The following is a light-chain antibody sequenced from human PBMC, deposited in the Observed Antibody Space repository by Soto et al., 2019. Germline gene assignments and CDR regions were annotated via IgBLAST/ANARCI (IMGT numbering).Light chain of an antibody. CDR2: AAS. CDR1: QVISRW. Sequence: DIQMTQSPSSVSASVGDRVTITCRASQVISRWVAWYQQKPGNAPEILIYAASSLQSGVPSRFSGAGSGTDFTLTISSLQPEDFATYYCQEADSFPLTFGGGTKVDIK. J-gene: IGKJ4*01. V-gene: IGKV1-12*01. CDR3: QEADSFPLT.